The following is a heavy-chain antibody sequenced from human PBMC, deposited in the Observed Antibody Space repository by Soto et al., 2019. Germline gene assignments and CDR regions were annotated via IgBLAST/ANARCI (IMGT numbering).Heavy chain of an antibody. Sequence: QVHLQQWGAGLLKPSETLSLSCAIFGGSSSGYYWSWIRQPPGKGLEWIGEVNHSRSPNYNPSLKSRATISLDTSKTHFSLKLSSVTAADTGVYYCARETDPYYGSGSYYYWGQGTLVTVSS. CDR3: ARETDPYYGSGSYYY. CDR2: VNHSRSP. J-gene: IGHJ4*02. CDR1: GGSSSGYY. D-gene: IGHD3-10*01. V-gene: IGHV4-34*01.